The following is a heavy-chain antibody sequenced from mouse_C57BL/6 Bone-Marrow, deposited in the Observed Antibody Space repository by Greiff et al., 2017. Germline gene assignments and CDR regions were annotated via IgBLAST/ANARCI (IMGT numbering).Heavy chain of an antibody. CDR1: GYTFTDYN. CDR2: INPNNGGT. D-gene: IGHD2-2*01. Sequence: EVQLQQSGPELVKPGASVKIPCKASGYTFTDYNMDWVKQSHGKSLEWIGDINPNNGGTIYNQKFKGKATLTVDKSSSTAYMELRSLTSEDTAVYFFARSWDNAYDGGPSWFAYWGQGTLVTVSA. J-gene: IGHJ3*01. V-gene: IGHV1-18*01. CDR3: ARSWDNAYDGGPSWFAY.